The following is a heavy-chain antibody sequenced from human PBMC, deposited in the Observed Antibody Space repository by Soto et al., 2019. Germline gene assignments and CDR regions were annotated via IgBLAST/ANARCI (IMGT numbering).Heavy chain of an antibody. CDR1: GGTFSSYT. V-gene: IGHV1-69*02. D-gene: IGHD3-3*01. CDR2: IIPILGIA. CDR3: ARGYDFWGGMDV. J-gene: IGHJ6*02. Sequence: SVKVSCKASGGTFSSYTISWVRQAPGQGLEWMGRIIPILGIANYAQKFQGRVTITADKSTSTAYMELSSLRSEDTAVYYCARGYDFWGGMDVWGQGTTVTVSS.